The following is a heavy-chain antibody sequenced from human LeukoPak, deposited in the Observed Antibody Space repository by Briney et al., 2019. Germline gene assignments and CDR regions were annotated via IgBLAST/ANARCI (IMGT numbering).Heavy chain of an antibody. CDR1: GGTFSSYA. V-gene: IGHV1-69*06. Sequence: SVKVSCKASGGTFSSYAISWVRQAPGQGLECMGGIIPIFGTANYAQKFQGRITITADKSTSTAYMELSSLRSEDTAVYYCARAWVRRTTMIVHWGQGTLVTVSS. CDR2: IIPIFGTA. D-gene: IGHD3-22*01. CDR3: ARAWVRRTTMIVH. J-gene: IGHJ1*01.